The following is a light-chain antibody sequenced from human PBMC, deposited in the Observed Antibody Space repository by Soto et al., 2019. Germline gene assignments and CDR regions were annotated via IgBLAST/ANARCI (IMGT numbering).Light chain of an antibody. CDR2: DAS. Sequence: EILFTQSPATLSLSPGERATLSCRASQSVSSYLAWYQQKPGQAPRLLIYDASNRATGIPARFSGSGSGTDFTLTISSLEPEDFAVYYCQQRSNWPSTFGGGTKVDIK. J-gene: IGKJ4*01. CDR1: QSVSSY. V-gene: IGKV3-11*01. CDR3: QQRSNWPST.